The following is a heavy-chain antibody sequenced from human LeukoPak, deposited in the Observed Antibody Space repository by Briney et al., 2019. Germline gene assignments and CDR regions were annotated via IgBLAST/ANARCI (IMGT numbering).Heavy chain of an antibody. CDR3: ARHDAAAVVEY. D-gene: IGHD6-19*01. J-gene: IGHJ4*02. CDR1: GGSISSHTYY. V-gene: IGHV4-39*01. Sequence: SETLSLTCTVSGGSISSHTYYWGWIRQAPGKGLEWIGSIYYSGNTYYNPSLKSRVTISVDTSKNQFSLELRSVIAAVRYCARHDAAAVVEYWGQGTLVTVSS. CDR2: IYYSGNT.